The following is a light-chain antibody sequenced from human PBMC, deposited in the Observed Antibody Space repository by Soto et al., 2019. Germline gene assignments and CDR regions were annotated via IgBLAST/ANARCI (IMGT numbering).Light chain of an antibody. CDR2: DTS. Sequence: EFVLTHSPGTLSLSPFEIATLSFRASQSLTNSFIAWYQQRPGQAPRLLIYDTSSRASGIPDRFSGSGSGTDFTLTIRRLEPEDAAVYYCQQYGSSPITFGQGTRLEIK. CDR3: QQYGSSPIT. J-gene: IGKJ5*01. V-gene: IGKV3-20*01. CDR1: QSLTNSF.